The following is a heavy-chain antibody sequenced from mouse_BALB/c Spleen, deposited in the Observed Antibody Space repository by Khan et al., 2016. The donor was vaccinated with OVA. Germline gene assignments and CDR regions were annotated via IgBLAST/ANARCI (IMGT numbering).Heavy chain of an antibody. CDR1: GFNIKDTY. CDR2: IDPPNDDS. Sequence: EVQLQQSGAELVKPGASVKLSCSASGFNIKDTYIHWMKQRPEQGLEWIGRIDPPNDDSQYGPKFQAKAPLTADTSSNTAYRHLSSLTSEYTAVYYCATLDVNPFAFWGQGTLVSVSA. J-gene: IGHJ3*01. CDR3: ATLDVNPFAF. V-gene: IGHV14-3*02.